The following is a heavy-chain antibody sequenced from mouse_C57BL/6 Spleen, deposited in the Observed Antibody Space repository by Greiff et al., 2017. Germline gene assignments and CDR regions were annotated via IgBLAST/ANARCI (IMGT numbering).Heavy chain of an antibody. CDR2: IYPGSGST. J-gene: IGHJ4*01. CDR3: ARSDGYYDGSNAMDY. V-gene: IGHV1-55*01. CDR1: GYTFTSYW. Sequence: QVQLQQPGAELVKPGASVKMSCKASGYTFTSYWITWVKQRPGQGLEWIGDIYPGSGSTNYNEKFKSKATLTVDTSSSTASMQLSSLTSEDSAVYYCARSDGYYDGSNAMDYWGQGTSVTVSS. D-gene: IGHD1-1*01.